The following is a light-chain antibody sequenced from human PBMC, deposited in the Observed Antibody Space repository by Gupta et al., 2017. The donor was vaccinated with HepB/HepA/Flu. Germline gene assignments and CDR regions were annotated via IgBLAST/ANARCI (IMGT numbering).Light chain of an antibody. Sequence: QLMLTPSSSASASLASSVKLTCTLSRGYSHYSIGWQQQQPGKAPRFLMKVYRSGRHNKGSGIPVRFSGSSSAAALSLTISNLQAEDDSDYYCETWDSNIWVVGGGTKLTVL. CDR1: RGYSHYS. CDR3: ETWDSNIWV. V-gene: IGLV4-60*03. J-gene: IGLJ3*02. CDR2: VYRSGRH.